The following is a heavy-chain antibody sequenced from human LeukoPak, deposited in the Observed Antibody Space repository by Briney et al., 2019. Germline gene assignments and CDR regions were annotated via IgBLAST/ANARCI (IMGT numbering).Heavy chain of an antibody. CDR1: GFTVSSKY. J-gene: IGHJ4*02. CDR3: ASATYCSGDCYAFFDD. CDR2: IYSGGNT. D-gene: IGHD2-21*02. V-gene: IGHV3-66*02. Sequence: GGSLRLSCAASGFTVSSKYMSWVRQAPEQGLEWVSSIYSGGNTYYADSVKGRFTISRDNSKNTVYLQMNSLRAEDTAVYYCASATYCSGDCYAFFDDWGQGTLVTVSS.